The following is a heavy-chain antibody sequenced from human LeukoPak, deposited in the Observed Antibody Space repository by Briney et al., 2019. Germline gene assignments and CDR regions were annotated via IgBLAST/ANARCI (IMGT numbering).Heavy chain of an antibody. CDR2: ISGSGGST. Sequence: PGGSLRLSCAASGFTFSSYHMSWVRQAPGKGLEWVSGISGSGGSTYYADSVKGRLTISRDNSKNTLYLQMNSLRAEDTAVYYCAKGRSWTDFDLWGRGTLVTVSS. V-gene: IGHV3-23*01. CDR3: AKGRSWTDFDL. CDR1: GFTFSSYH. J-gene: IGHJ2*01. D-gene: IGHD3/OR15-3a*01.